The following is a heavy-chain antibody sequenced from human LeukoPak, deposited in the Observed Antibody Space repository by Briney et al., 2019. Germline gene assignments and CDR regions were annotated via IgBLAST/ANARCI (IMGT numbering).Heavy chain of an antibody. CDR2: INPNSGDT. CDR3: AREGSYGYLFDY. J-gene: IGHJ4*02. V-gene: IGHV1-2*02. D-gene: IGHD5-18*01. Sequence: ASVKVSCKTSGYTFSDYYIHWIRQAPGQGLEWVGWINPNSGDTDYAQKFQGRVTVTRDTSISTAYMELSSLRSEDTAVYYCAREGSYGYLFDYWGQGTLVTVSS. CDR1: GYTFSDYY.